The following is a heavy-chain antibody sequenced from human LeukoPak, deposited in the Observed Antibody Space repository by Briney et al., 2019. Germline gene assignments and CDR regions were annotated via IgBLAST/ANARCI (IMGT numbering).Heavy chain of an antibody. J-gene: IGHJ1*01. V-gene: IGHV1-69*13. Sequence: GASVKVSCKASGYTFTSYAISWVRQAPGQGLEWMGGIIPIFGTANYAQKFQGRVTITADESTSTAYMELSSLRSEDTAVYYCARETAPTYCSSTSCAEYFQHWGQGTLVTVSS. CDR3: ARETAPTYCSSTSCAEYFQH. CDR1: GYTFTSYA. CDR2: IIPIFGTA. D-gene: IGHD2-2*01.